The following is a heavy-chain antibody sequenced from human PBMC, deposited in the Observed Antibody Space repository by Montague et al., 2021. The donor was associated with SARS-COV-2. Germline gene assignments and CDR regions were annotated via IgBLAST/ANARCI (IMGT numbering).Heavy chain of an antibody. D-gene: IGHD6-19*01. J-gene: IGHJ4*02. CDR3: VRYSGWFYFDF. V-gene: IGHV6-1*01. CDR2: TYYRSKWYS. Sequence: CAISGDSVSSNSVAWSWLRQSPSRGLEWLGRTYYRSKWYSDYALSVRGRLTVNPDASKNEFSLELNYVTPEDTAVYYCVRYSGWFYFDFWGQGTLVTVSS. CDR1: GDSVSSNSVA.